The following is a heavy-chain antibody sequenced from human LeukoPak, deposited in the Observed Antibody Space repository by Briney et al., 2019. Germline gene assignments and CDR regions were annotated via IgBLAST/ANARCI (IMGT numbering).Heavy chain of an antibody. Sequence: PGGSLRLSCAASGFTFSTYWMHWVRQGPGKGLVWVSRIKSDGSTTSYADSVKGRFTISRDNAKNTLYLQMNSLRAEDTAAYYCARGDDDSITMIDWGQGTLVTVS. CDR2: IKSDGSTT. V-gene: IGHV3-74*01. D-gene: IGHD3-22*01. J-gene: IGHJ4*02. CDR1: GFTFSTYW. CDR3: ARGDDDSITMID.